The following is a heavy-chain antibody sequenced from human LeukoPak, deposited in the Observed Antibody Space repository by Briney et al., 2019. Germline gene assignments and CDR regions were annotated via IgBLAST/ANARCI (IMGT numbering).Heavy chain of an antibody. Sequence: PGGSLRLSCAASGFIFSDYYMDWVRQAPGKGLEWVGRSRNKANSYTIQYAASVKGRFTISRDDSKSSLYLQMNSLRTEDTSVYYCTRVYSSDWSGSYFDYWGQGTPVTVSA. D-gene: IGHD6-13*01. V-gene: IGHV3-72*01. CDR2: SRNKANSYTI. CDR1: GFIFSDYY. J-gene: IGHJ4*02. CDR3: TRVYSSDWSGSYFDY.